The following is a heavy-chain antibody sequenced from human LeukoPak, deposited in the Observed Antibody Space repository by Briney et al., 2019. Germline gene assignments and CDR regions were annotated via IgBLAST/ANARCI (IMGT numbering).Heavy chain of an antibody. D-gene: IGHD3-10*01. V-gene: IGHV3-21*01. J-gene: IGHJ4*02. Sequence: GGSLRLSCAASGFTFSSYSMNWVRRAPGKGLEWVSSISSSSSYIYYADSVRGRFTISRDNAKNSLYLQMNSLRAEDTAVYYCARGGSVVFDYWGQGTLVTVSS. CDR2: ISSSSSYI. CDR1: GFTFSSYS. CDR3: ARGGSVVFDY.